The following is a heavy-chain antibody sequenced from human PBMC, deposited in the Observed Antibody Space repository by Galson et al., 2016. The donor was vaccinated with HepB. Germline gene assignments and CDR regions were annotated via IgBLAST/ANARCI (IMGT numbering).Heavy chain of an antibody. J-gene: IGHJ4*02. Sequence: TLSLTCSVSGDSISSGDYCWTWIRQPPGKDVEWIGHISHTGNTYYSPSLKSRVIMSVDGSRNQFSLHLSSVIAADTAVYYCARGPRLLRAFGDLVSYFDYWGQGTLVAVSS. V-gene: IGHV4-30-2*01. CDR1: GDSISSGDYC. D-gene: IGHD3-10*01. CDR2: ISHTGNT. CDR3: ARGPRLLRAFGDLVSYFDY.